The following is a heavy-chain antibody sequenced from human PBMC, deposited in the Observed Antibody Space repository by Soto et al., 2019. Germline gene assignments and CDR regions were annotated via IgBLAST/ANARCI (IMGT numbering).Heavy chain of an antibody. CDR2: ISYDGSNK. J-gene: IGHJ6*02. CDR3: ARDHSRLVYYYYGMDV. D-gene: IGHD6-13*01. Sequence: GGYLRLGCAASVFTVSSYAMHWVRQAPGKGLEWVAVISYDGSNKYYADSVKGRFTISRDNAKNSLYLQMNSLRAEDTAVYYCARDHSRLVYYYYGMDVWGQWTTVSVSS. CDR1: VFTVSSYA. V-gene: IGHV3-30-3*01.